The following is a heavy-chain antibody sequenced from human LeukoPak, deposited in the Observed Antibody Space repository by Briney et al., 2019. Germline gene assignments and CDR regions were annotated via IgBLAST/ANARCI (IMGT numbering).Heavy chain of an antibody. D-gene: IGHD3-10*01. Sequence: ASVKVSCKASGYTFTSYGISWVRQAPGQGLEWMGWISACNGNTNYAQKLLGRVTMTTDTSTSTAYMELRSLRSDDTAVYYCARAHYYGSGSYLTYDAFDIWGQGTMVTVSS. J-gene: IGHJ3*02. CDR2: ISACNGNT. V-gene: IGHV1-18*01. CDR3: ARAHYYGSGSYLTYDAFDI. CDR1: GYTFTSYG.